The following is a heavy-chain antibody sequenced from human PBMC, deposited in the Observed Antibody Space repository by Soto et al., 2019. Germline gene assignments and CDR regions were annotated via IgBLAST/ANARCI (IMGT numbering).Heavy chain of an antibody. D-gene: IGHD6-19*01. CDR3: ARGSRTTYSSGCYYDY. V-gene: IGHV3-23*01. Sequence: EVQLLESGGGLVQPGGSLRLSCAASGFTFSSYAMSWVRQAPGKGLEWVSGISGSGGIIYYVDSVKGRFTISRGNSKNTLYLQMNSLRAGDTAVYYCARGSRTTYSSGCYYDYWGQGALVTVSS. CDR1: GFTFSSYA. CDR2: ISGSGGII. J-gene: IGHJ4*02.